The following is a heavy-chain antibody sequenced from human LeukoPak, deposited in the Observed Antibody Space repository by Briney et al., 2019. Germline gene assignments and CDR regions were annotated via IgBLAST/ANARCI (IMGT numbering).Heavy chain of an antibody. J-gene: IGHJ4*02. D-gene: IGHD3-22*01. Sequence: GGSLRLSCAASGFTFSSYGMSWVRQAPGKGLEWVSAISGSGGNTYYADSVKGRFTISTDNSKNTLYLQMNSLGAEDTAVYYCAREGASYYDSYGYYYFDYWGQGTLVTVSS. CDR3: AREGASYYDSYGYYYFDY. CDR1: GFTFSSYG. V-gene: IGHV3-23*01. CDR2: ISGSGGNT.